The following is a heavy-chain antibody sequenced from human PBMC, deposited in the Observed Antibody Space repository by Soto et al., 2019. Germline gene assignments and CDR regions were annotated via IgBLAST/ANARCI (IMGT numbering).Heavy chain of an antibody. CDR2: IDPSDSYT. J-gene: IGHJ6*02. V-gene: IGHV5-10-1*01. Sequence: PGESLKISCKGSGYSFTSYWISWVRQMPGKGLEWMGRIDPSDSYTNYSPSFQGHVTISADKSISTAYLQWSSLKASDTAMYYCARHRPPSIFYYSYGMDVWGQGTTVTVSS. CDR3: ARHRPPSIFYYSYGMDV. CDR1: GYSFTSYW.